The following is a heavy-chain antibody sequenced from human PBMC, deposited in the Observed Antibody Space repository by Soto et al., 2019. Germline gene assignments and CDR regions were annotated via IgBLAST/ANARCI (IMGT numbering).Heavy chain of an antibody. CDR1: GYTFTSYA. CDR3: AREREDIVVVPAAMNNWFDP. V-gene: IGHV1-3*01. D-gene: IGHD2-2*01. CDR2: INAGNGNT. J-gene: IGHJ5*02. Sequence: ASVKVSCKASGYTFTSYAMHWVRQAPGQRLEWMGWINAGNGNTKYSQKFQGRVTITRDTSASTAYMELSSLRSEDTAVYYCAREREDIVVVPAAMNNWFDPWGQGTLVTVSS.